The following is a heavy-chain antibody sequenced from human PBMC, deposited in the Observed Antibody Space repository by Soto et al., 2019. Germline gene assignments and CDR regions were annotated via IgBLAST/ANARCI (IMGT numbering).Heavy chain of an antibody. CDR3: AKRRYYYDSSGYLEYYFDY. J-gene: IGHJ4*02. CDR1: GFTFSSYA. V-gene: IGHV3-23*01. CDR2: ISGSGGST. D-gene: IGHD3-22*01. Sequence: PGGSLRLSCAASGFTFSSYAMSWVRQAPGKGLEWVSAISGSGGSTYYADSVKGRFTISRDNSKNTLYLQMNSLRAEDTAVYHCAKRRYYYDSSGYLEYYFDYWGQGTLVTVSS.